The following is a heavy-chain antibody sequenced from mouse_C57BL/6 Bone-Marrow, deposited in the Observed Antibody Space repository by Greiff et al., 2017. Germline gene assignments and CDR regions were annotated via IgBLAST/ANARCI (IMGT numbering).Heavy chain of an antibody. CDR3: ARGMVTRYYAMDD. J-gene: IGHJ4*01. CDR2: INPGSGGT. D-gene: IGHD2-3*01. Sequence: VQLQESGAELVRPGTSVKVSCKASGYAFTNYLIEWVKQRPGQGLEWIGVINPGSGGTNYNEKFKGKATLTADKSSSTAYMQLSSLTSEDSAVXFCARGMVTRYYAMDDWGQGTSVTVSS. CDR1: GYAFTNYL. V-gene: IGHV1-54*01.